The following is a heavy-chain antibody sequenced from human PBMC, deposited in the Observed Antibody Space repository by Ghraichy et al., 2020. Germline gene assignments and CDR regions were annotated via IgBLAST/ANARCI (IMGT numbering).Heavy chain of an antibody. CDR2: IRSKAYGGTT. CDR1: GFTFGDYA. CDR3: TREYGGSYGAPFDY. Sequence: GVLRLSCTASGFTFGDYAMSWFRQAPGKGLEWVGFIRSKAYGGTTEYAASVKGRFTISRDDSKSIAYLQMNSLKTEDTAVYYCTREYGGSYGAPFDYWGQGTLVTVSS. J-gene: IGHJ4*02. V-gene: IGHV3-49*03. D-gene: IGHD1-26*01.